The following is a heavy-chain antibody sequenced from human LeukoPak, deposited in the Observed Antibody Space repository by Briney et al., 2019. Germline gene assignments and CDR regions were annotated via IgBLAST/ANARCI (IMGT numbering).Heavy chain of an antibody. V-gene: IGHV4-34*01. CDR1: GVSFSGYY. Sequence: SETLSLTCAVYGVSFSGYYWSWIRQPPGKGLEWIGEINHSGSTNYNPSLKSRVTISVDTSKNQFSLKLSSVTAADTAVYYCARGLGYDFWSGYYTGGYYSDYWGQGTLVTVSS. CDR2: INHSGST. CDR3: ARGLGYDFWSGYYTGGYYSDY. D-gene: IGHD3-3*01. J-gene: IGHJ4*02.